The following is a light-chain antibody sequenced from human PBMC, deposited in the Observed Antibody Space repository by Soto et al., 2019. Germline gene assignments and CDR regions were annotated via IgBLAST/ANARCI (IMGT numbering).Light chain of an antibody. CDR2: DVS. V-gene: IGLV2-11*01. Sequence: QSALTQPRSVSGSPGQSVTISCTGTSNDVGGYNFVSWYQQHPGKVPKLFIYDVSRRPSGVPDRFSGSKSGNTASLTISGLQAEDEADYYCSSNAGSYTLVFGGGTQLTFL. J-gene: IGLJ2*01. CDR3: SSNAGSYTLV. CDR1: SNDVGGYNF.